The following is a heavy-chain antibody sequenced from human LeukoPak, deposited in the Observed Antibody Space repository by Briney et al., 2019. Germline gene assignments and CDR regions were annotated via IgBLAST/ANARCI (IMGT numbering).Heavy chain of an antibody. CDR3: AKQADFGYYYYYMDV. J-gene: IGHJ6*03. D-gene: IGHD3-10*01. CDR1: GFTFSSYA. V-gene: IGHV3-23*01. CDR2: ISGSGGST. Sequence: GGSLRLSCAASGFTFSSYAMSWVRQAPGKGLEWVSGISGSGGSTYYADSVKGRFTISRDNSKNTLYLQMNSLRAEDTAVYYCAKQADFGYYYYYMDVWGKGTTVTVSS.